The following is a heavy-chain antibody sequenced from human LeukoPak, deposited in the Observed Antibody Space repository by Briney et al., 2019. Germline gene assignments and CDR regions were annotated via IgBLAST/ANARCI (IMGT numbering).Heavy chain of an antibody. Sequence: PGGSLRLSCAASGFTFSSYGMHWVRQAPGKGLEWVAVISYDGSNKYYADSVKGRFTISRDNSKNTLYLQMNSLRAEDTAVYYCAKGLLDYGDYIYTYWGQGTLVTVSS. CDR1: GFTFSSYG. CDR3: AKGLLDYGDYIYTY. D-gene: IGHD4-17*01. CDR2: ISYDGSNK. V-gene: IGHV3-30*18. J-gene: IGHJ4*02.